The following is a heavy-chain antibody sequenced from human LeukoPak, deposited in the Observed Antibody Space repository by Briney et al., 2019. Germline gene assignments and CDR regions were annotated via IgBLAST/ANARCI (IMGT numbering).Heavy chain of an antibody. Sequence: RGESLKISCKGSGYSFTSYWIGWVRQMPGKGLEWMGIIYPGDSDTRYSPSFQGQVTISSDKSISTAYLQWSSLKASDTAMYYCARHRTYYYDSSGYYYGSLDYWGQGTLVTVSS. CDR2: IYPGDSDT. J-gene: IGHJ4*02. V-gene: IGHV5-51*01. CDR3: ARHRTYYYDSSGYYYGSLDY. CDR1: GYSFTSYW. D-gene: IGHD3-22*01.